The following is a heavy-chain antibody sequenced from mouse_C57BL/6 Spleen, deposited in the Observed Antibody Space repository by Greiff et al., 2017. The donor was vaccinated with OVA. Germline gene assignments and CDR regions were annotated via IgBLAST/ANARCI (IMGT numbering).Heavy chain of an antibody. CDR2: ISSGGDYI. CDR3: TRDQGTTGDAMDY. D-gene: IGHD1-1*01. J-gene: IGHJ4*01. CDR1: GFTFSSYA. V-gene: IGHV5-9-1*02. Sequence: EVKLVESGEGLAKPGGSLKLSCAASGFTFSSYAMSWVRQTPEKRLEWVAYISSGGDYIYYADTVKGRFTISRDNARNTLYLQMSSLKSEDTAMYYCTRDQGTTGDAMDYWGQGTSVTVSS.